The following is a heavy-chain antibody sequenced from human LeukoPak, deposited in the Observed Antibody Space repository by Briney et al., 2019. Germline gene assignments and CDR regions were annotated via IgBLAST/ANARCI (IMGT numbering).Heavy chain of an antibody. V-gene: IGHV3-53*01. CDR2: IYSGGNT. Sequence: AGGSLRLSCTVSGFTVSSNSWSWVRQAPGKGLEWVSFIYSGGNTHYSDSVKGRFTLSRDNSKNTLYLQMNSLRAEDTAVYYCAELGITMIGGVWGKGTTVTISS. CDR1: GFTVSSNS. J-gene: IGHJ6*04. CDR3: AELGITMIGGV. D-gene: IGHD3-10*02.